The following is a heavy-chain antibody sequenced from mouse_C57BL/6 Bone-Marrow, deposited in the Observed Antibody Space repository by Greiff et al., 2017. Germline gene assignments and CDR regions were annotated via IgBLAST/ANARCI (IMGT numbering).Heavy chain of an antibody. CDR3: ARSYYDYGWDY. CDR2: IDPSDSYT. D-gene: IGHD2-4*01. Sequence: VQLQQPGAELVKPGASVKLSCKASGYTFTSYWMQWVKQRPGQGLEWIGEIDPSDSYTNYNQKFKGKATLTVDTSSRTSFMQLSSLTSEDAAVYYCARSYYDYGWDYWGQGTTLTVSS. V-gene: IGHV1-50*01. CDR1: GYTFTSYW. J-gene: IGHJ2*01.